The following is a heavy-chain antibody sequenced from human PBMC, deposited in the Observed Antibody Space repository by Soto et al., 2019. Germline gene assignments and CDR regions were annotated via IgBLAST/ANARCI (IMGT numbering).Heavy chain of an antibody. CDR2: INPSGGST. CDR3: ARDGGRLRLDFDY. D-gene: IGHD5-12*01. Sequence: GASVKVSCKASGXTFTXXXMHWVLXXPGQGLEWMGIINPSGGSTSYAQKFQGRVTMTRDTSTSTVYMELSSLRSEDTAVYYCARDGGRLRLDFDYWGQGTLVTVSS. V-gene: IGHV1-46*01. J-gene: IGHJ4*02. CDR1: GXTFTXXX.